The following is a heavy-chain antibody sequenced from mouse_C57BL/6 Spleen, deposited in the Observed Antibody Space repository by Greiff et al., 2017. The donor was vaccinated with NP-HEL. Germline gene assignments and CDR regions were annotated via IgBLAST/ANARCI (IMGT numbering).Heavy chain of an antibody. J-gene: IGHJ4*01. V-gene: IGHV1-15*01. CDR2: IDPETGGT. Sequence: QVQLQQSGAELVRPGASVTLSCKASGYTFTDYEMHWVKQTPVHGLEWIGAIDPETGGTAYNQKFKGKAILTADKSSSTAYMELRSLKSEDSAVYYCTGDSSGSYYYAMDYWGQGTSVTVSS. CDR3: TGDSSGSYYYAMDY. CDR1: GYTFTDYE. D-gene: IGHD3-2*02.